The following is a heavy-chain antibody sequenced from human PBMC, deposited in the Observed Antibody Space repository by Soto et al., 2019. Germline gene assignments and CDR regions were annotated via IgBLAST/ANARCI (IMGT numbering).Heavy chain of an antibody. CDR2: ISWNSGSI. CDR1: GFTFDDYA. V-gene: IGHV3-9*01. J-gene: IGHJ6*02. CDR3: AKAHPEGHAVGGWYSVYYYYGMDV. Sequence: DVQLVESGGGLVQPGRSLRLSCAASGFTFDDYAMHWVRQAPGKGLEWVSGISWNSGSIGYADSVKGRFTISRDNAKNPLYLQMNSLRAEDTALYYCAKAHPEGHAVGGWYSVYYYYGMDVWGQGTTVTVSS. D-gene: IGHD6-19*01.